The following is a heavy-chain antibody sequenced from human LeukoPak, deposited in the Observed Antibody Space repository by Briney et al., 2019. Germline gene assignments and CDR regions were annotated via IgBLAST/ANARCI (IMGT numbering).Heavy chain of an antibody. Sequence: PSETLSLTCTVSGGSISSYYWSWIRQPPGKGLEWIGSIYHSGSTYYNPSLKSRVTISVDTSKNQFSLKLSSVTAADTAVYYCARVISTFDYWGQGTLVTVSS. D-gene: IGHD3-3*02. CDR3: ARVISTFDY. CDR2: IYHSGST. J-gene: IGHJ4*02. CDR1: GGSISSYY. V-gene: IGHV4-38-2*02.